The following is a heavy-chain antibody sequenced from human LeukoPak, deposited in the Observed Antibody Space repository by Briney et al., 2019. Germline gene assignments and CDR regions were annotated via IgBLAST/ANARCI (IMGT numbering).Heavy chain of an antibody. CDR1: GYTFTSYY. CDR3: ASNSQDIVVVPAAIDYYYYYGMDV. Sequence: ASVKVSCKASGYTFTSYYMRWVRQAPGQGLEWMGIINPSGGSTSYAQKFQGRVTMTRHTSTSTVYMELSSLRSEDTAVYYCASNSQDIVVVPAAIDYYYYYGMDVWGQGTTVTVSS. V-gene: IGHV1-46*01. J-gene: IGHJ6*02. CDR2: INPSGGST. D-gene: IGHD2-2*02.